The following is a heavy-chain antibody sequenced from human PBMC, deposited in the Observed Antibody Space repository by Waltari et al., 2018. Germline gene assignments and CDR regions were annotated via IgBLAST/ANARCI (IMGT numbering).Heavy chain of an antibody. CDR3: ARDSKMKGEWLRLHH. CDR2: ISPMLGAA. D-gene: IGHD3-3*01. V-gene: IGHV1-69*01. Sequence: QVQLVQSGAEVKKPGSSLKVSCKASGGTFTNYSIHWVRQAPGLGLEWMGSISPMLGAAEYSQNVQGRVTITVDESTTTAYMELSSLSSEDTAVYYCARDSKMKGEWLRLHHWGQGTLVTVSS. J-gene: IGHJ5*02. CDR1: GGTFTNYS.